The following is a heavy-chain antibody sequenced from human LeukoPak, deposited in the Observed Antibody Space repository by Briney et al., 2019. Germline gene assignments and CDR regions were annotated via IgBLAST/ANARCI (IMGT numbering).Heavy chain of an antibody. CDR2: ISGRGDRT. D-gene: IGHD3-16*01. CDR3: AKRKGGLRDPDY. CDR1: GFTFSSYA. J-gene: IGHJ4*02. V-gene: IGHV3-23*01. Sequence: GGSLRLSCAASGFTFSSYAMSWVRQAPGKGLEWVSAISGRGDRTYYADSVKGRFTSSRDNSKNTLYLQMNSLRAEDTAVYYCAKRKGGLRDPDYWGQGTLVTVSS.